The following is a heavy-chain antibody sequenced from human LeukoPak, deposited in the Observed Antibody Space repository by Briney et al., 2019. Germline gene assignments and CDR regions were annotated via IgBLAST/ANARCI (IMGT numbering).Heavy chain of an antibody. CDR3: AKAVTGYYYYYGMDV. J-gene: IGHJ6*02. V-gene: IGHV3-30*18. D-gene: IGHD4-4*01. Sequence: GGSLRLSCAASGFTFSSYGMHWVRQAPGKGLEWVAVISYDGSNKYYANSVKGRFTISRDNSKNTLYLQMNSLRAEDTAVYYCAKAVTGYYYYYGMDVWGQGTTVTVSS. CDR2: ISYDGSNK. CDR1: GFTFSSYG.